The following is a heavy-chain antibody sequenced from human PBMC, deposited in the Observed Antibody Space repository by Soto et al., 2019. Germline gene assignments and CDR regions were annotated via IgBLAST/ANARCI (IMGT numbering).Heavy chain of an antibody. CDR2: INPDTGST. V-gene: IGHV1-46*01. CDR1: GYKFTTSY. J-gene: IGHJ4*02. Sequence: QVRLVQSGAEVQRPGASVNMSCQASGYKFTTSYLHWVRRAPGHGLQWMAMINPDTGSTSYAVTFQGRLAMTADTSPSTLYLGLGSLTSDDTATYYCARQHCSDTSCYFYFDYWGQGTLVSVSS. CDR3: ARQHCSDTSCYFYFDY. D-gene: IGHD2-15*01.